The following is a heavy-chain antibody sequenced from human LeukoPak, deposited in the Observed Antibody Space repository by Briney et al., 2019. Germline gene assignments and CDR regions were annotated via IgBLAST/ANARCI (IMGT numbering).Heavy chain of an antibody. D-gene: IGHD1-26*01. V-gene: IGHV3-53*01. CDR3: ARVWSRIVGATTPSHY. J-gene: IGHJ4*02. Sequence: PGGSLRLSCAASGFTVSSNYMSWVRQAPGKGLEWVSLIYSGGNTYYADSVKGRFTISRDNSKNTLYLQMNSLRAEDTAVYYCARVWSRIVGATTPSHYWGQGTLVTVSS. CDR1: GFTVSSNY. CDR2: IYSGGNT.